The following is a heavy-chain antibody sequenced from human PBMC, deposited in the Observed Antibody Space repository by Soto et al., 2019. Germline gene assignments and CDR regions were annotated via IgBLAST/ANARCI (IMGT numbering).Heavy chain of an antibody. CDR1: GFTFSSYA. CDR3: ARDPNLSGYYAYFEY. J-gene: IGHJ4*02. D-gene: IGHD3-22*01. Sequence: PGGSLRLSCAASGFTFSSYAMHWVRQAPGKGLEWVAVISYDGSNKYYADSVKGRFTISRDNSKNTLYLQMNSLRAEDTAVYYCARDPNLSGYYAYFEYWGQGTLVTVSS. V-gene: IGHV3-30-3*01. CDR2: ISYDGSNK.